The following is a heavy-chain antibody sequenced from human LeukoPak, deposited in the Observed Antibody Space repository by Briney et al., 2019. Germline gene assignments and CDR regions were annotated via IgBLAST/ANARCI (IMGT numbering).Heavy chain of an antibody. D-gene: IGHD1-26*01. Sequence: PGGSLRLSCAASGFTFSSYSMNWVRQAPGKGLEWVSSISSSSSYIYYADSVKGRFTISRDNAKNSLYLQMNSLRAEDTAVYYCARNWVGATKYFDYWGQRTLVTVSS. J-gene: IGHJ4*02. CDR1: GFTFSSYS. V-gene: IGHV3-21*01. CDR3: ARNWVGATKYFDY. CDR2: ISSSSSYI.